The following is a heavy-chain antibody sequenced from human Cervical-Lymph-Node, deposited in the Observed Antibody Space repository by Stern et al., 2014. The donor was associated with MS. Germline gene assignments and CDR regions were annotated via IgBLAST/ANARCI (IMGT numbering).Heavy chain of an antibody. Sequence: VQLVESGGGMVQPGTSLRLSCVASGLTYNYAMHWIRQAPGKGLDWVAVISYHGGNIYYADSVKGRFTISRDNSKNTLYLQMNSLRPEDTAVYYCARDVHYDTNMHYYAMDVWGQGTTVTVS. CDR1: GLTYNYA. CDR3: ARDVHYDTNMHYYAMDV. D-gene: IGHD3-22*01. V-gene: IGHV3-30-3*01. CDR2: ISYHGGNI. J-gene: IGHJ6*02.